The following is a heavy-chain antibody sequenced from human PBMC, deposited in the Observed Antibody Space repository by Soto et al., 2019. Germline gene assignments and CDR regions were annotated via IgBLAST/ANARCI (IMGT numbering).Heavy chain of an antibody. CDR1: GFTVSDHS. V-gene: IGHV3-48*02. J-gene: IGHJ6*02. Sequence: EVQLVESGGGLVQPGGSLRLSCAASGFTVSDHSLNWVRPAPGRWLEWVSYISSSSSIIYYADSVKGRFTISRDNAKNSLYLQMDSLRDEDTALYYCARDHYYDSAGPAEGGLDAWGPGTTVTVSS. D-gene: IGHD3-22*01. CDR3: ARDHYYDSAGPAEGGLDA. CDR2: ISSSSSII.